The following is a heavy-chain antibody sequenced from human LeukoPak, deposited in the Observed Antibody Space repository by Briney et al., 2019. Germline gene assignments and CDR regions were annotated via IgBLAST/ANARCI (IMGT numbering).Heavy chain of an antibody. V-gene: IGHV3-23*01. D-gene: IGHD6-6*01. Sequence: GGSLRLSCAASGFTFSTFSMNWVRQAPGKGLEWVSAISGSGGSTYYADSVKGRFTISRDNSKNTLYLQMNSLRAEDTAVYYCAKDHYGIAARQFDYWGQGTLVTVSS. CDR2: ISGSGGST. CDR1: GFTFSTFS. CDR3: AKDHYGIAARQFDY. J-gene: IGHJ4*02.